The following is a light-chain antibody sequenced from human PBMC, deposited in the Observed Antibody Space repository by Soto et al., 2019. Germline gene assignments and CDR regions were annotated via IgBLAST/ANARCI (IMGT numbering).Light chain of an antibody. V-gene: IGLV2-14*03. CDR3: NSFSSSKSLFV. Sequence: HSALTQPASVSDSPGQSITISCTGTSSDVGGSNFVSWYQQHPGKPPKLIIYDVANRPSGVSNRFSGSKSGSTASLIISRLQTEHEANYSCNSFSSSKSLFVFGTGTKVT. CDR2: DVA. CDR1: SSDVGGSNF. J-gene: IGLJ1*01.